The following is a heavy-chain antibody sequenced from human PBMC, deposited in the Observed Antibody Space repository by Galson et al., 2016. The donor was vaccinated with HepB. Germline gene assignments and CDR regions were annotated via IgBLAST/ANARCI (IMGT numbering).Heavy chain of an antibody. J-gene: IGHJ6*02. V-gene: IGHV3-73*01. Sequence: SLRLSCAASGFTFSDSAMYWVRQASGKGLEWVGRTRNKAKNYATAQAASVKGRFTISRDDSKNTAYLQMNRLEPEDTAVYYCAGPLRFFALDNYYFGMDLWGQGTTVIVSS. CDR1: GFTFSDSA. CDR3: AGPLRFFALDNYYFGMDL. CDR2: TRNKAKNYAT. D-gene: IGHD3-3*01.